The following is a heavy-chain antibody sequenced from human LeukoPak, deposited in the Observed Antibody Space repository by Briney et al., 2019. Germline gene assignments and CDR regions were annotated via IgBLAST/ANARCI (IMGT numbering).Heavy chain of an antibody. D-gene: IGHD6-6*01. CDR2: IGTAGDT. Sequence: PGGSLRLSCAASGFTFSSYDMHWVRQATGKGLEWVSAIGTAGDTYYPGSVKGRFTISRENAKNSLYLQMNSLRAEDTAVYYCARDRDYSTSPFDYWGQGTLVTVSS. V-gene: IGHV3-13*01. CDR3: ARDRDYSTSPFDY. J-gene: IGHJ4*02. CDR1: GFTFSSYD.